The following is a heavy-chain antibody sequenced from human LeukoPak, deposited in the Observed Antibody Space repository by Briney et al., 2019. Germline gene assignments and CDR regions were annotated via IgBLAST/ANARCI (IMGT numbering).Heavy chain of an antibody. CDR1: GFAFSSYS. V-gene: IGHV3-21*04. D-gene: IGHD3-22*01. Sequence: PGGSLRLSCAASGFAFSSYSMNWVRQAPGKGLEWVSSISSSSSYIYYADSVKGRFTISRDNAKNSLYLQMNSLRAADTDLYFCVKDPNYDNSGYYYAHWGQGTQVIVSS. J-gene: IGHJ4*02. CDR3: VKDPNYDNSGYYYAH. CDR2: ISSSSSYI.